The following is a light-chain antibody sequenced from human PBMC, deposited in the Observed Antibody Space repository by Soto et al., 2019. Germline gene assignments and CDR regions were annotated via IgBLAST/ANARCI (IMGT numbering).Light chain of an antibody. Sequence: EIVMTHSPSTLSVSPGERASLSCRASQSISTNLAWYQQKPGQAPRLLIYGASTRATGIPARFSGSGSGTEFTLTISSPQSEDFAVYYCQQYDKWPLSFGPGTTVDIK. CDR1: QSISTN. CDR2: GAS. CDR3: QQYDKWPLS. V-gene: IGKV3-15*01. J-gene: IGKJ3*01.